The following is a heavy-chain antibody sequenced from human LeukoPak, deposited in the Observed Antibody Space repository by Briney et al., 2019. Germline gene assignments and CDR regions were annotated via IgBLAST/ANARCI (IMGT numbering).Heavy chain of an antibody. CDR1: GFTFSSYW. V-gene: IGHV3-74*03. CDR2: INTDGNST. J-gene: IGHJ1*01. D-gene: IGHD4-23*01. CDR3: YGGNAEH. Sequence: GGSLRLSCAASGFTFSSYWMHWVRQAPGKGLMWVSGINTDGNSTMYADSVKGRFTISRDNAKNTLYLQMNSLRGEDTAVYHCYGGNAEHWGQGTLVTVSS.